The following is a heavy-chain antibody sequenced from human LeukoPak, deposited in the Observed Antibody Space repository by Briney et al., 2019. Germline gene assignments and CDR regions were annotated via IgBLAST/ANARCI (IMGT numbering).Heavy chain of an antibody. CDR2: ITWNRDNI. Sequence: PGRSLRLSCTVSGFTFDDYAMHWVRHTPGKGLEWVAGITWNRDNIGYGDSVKGRFTISRDNVKNVLYLQMNSLRLEDTALYYCAKDLSSAITSALVLDVWGQGTTV. V-gene: IGHV3-9*01. CDR3: AKDLSSAITSALVLDV. CDR1: GFTFDDYA. D-gene: IGHD3-22*01. J-gene: IGHJ6*02.